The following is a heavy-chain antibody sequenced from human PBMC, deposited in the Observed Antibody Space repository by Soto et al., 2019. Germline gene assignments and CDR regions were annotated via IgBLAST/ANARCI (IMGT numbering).Heavy chain of an antibody. Sequence: QVQLVQSGAEVKKPGSSVKVSCKASGGSLRYNVISWVRQVPGQGLEWMGGVIPFSGTTTYAQKFQDRVTITADESASSAHMELRSLTSEDTAVYYCASFSRGTWSGFTADWGQGTPVAVST. CDR1: GGSLRYNV. D-gene: IGHD3-3*01. CDR2: VIPFSGTT. V-gene: IGHV1-69*12. CDR3: ASFSRGTWSGFTAD. J-gene: IGHJ4*02.